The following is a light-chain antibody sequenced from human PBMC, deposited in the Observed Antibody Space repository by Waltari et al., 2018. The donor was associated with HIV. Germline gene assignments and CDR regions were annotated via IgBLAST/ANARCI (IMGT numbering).Light chain of an antibody. Sequence: LPVLTQPPSASALLGASIKLPCTLTSEHSTYTIEWYQKKPGRSPQFLMKDKRDGSNNKGDVSPERFIGSSSGADRYLTLSNLQSDDEAVYYCGESHTIAGQVGYVFGTGTKVTVL. V-gene: IGLV4-3*01. J-gene: IGLJ1*01. CDR3: GESHTIAGQVGYV. CDR1: SEHSTYT. CDR2: DKRDGSN.